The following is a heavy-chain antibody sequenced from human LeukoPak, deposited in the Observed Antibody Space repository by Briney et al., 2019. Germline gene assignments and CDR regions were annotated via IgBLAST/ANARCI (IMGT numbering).Heavy chain of an antibody. CDR2: ISYDGSNK. J-gene: IGHJ5*02. V-gene: IGHV3-30*18. Sequence: GGSLRLSCAASGFTFSSYGMHWVRQAPGKGLEWVAVISYDGSNKYYADSVKGRFTISRDNSKNTLYLQMNSLRAEDTAVYYCANWDHFGFVVVPAANLSWGQGTLVTVSS. CDR3: ANWDHFGFVVVPAANLS. D-gene: IGHD2-2*01. CDR1: GFTFSSYG.